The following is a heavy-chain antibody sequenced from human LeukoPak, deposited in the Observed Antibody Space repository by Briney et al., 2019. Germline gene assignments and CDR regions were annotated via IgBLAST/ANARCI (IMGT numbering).Heavy chain of an antibody. CDR2: IYHSGST. J-gene: IGHJ6*02. D-gene: IGHD4-11*01. CDR1: GGSISSGGYS. CDR3: ASVSLQFYYYGMDV. Sequence: SQTLSLTCAVSGGSISSGGYSWSWIRQPPGTGLEWLGYIYHSGSTYYNPSLKSRVTISVDRSKNQFSLKLSSVTAADTAVYYCASVSLQFYYYGMDVWGQGTTVTVSS. V-gene: IGHV4-30-2*01.